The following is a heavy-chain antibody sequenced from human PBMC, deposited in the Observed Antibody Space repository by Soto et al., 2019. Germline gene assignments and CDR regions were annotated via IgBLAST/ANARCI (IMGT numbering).Heavy chain of an antibody. CDR3: ARPVRRNRAFDI. D-gene: IGHD1-1*01. J-gene: IGHJ3*02. Sequence: SETLSLTCAVYGGSFSGYYWSWIRQPPGKGLEWIGEINHSGSTNYNPSLKSRVTISVDTSKNQFSLKLSSVTAADTAVYYCARPVRRNRAFDIWGQGTMVTVSS. V-gene: IGHV4-34*01. CDR1: GGSFSGYY. CDR2: INHSGST.